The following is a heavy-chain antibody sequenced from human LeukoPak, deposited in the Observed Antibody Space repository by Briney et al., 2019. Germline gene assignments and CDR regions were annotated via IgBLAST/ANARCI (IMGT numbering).Heavy chain of an antibody. CDR2: FRAYIGIT. D-gene: IGHD3-22*01. Sequence: VKVSCKASVDTFTTDGINCGRHGPGEGVGWMGWFRAYIGITNDAQRLQGRVTMPTDTSTSTAYIELRSLPPHDTAVYYCARGPGGRRGYYPLEDYYYYHYMDVWGKGTTVTVSS. CDR1: VDTFTTDG. V-gene: IGHV1-18*01. J-gene: IGHJ6*03. CDR3: ARGPGGRRGYYPLEDYYYYHYMDV.